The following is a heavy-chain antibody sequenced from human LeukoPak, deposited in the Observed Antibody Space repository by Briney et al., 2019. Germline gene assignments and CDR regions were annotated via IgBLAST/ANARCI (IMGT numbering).Heavy chain of an antibody. CDR3: ASRSSIWSGYQDTLYYFDS. V-gene: IGHV4-59*01. J-gene: IGHJ4*02. D-gene: IGHD3-3*01. Sequence: PETLSLTCTVSGGSISSYYWSWIRQPPGKRLECIGHIYYSGSPNYNPSLQSRVTISVDTSKNQFSLKLSSVTAADTAVYYCASRSSIWSGYQDTLYYFDSWGQGTLVTVSS. CDR2: IYYSGSP. CDR1: GGSISSYY.